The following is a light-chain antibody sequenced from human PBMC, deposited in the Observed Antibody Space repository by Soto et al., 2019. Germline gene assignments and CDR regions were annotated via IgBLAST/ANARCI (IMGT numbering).Light chain of an antibody. CDR1: QSISTW. Sequence: MTQSPSSLSASVGDRVTITCRASQSISTWLAWYQQKPGQAPRLLIYGASARATGIPARFSGSGSGTEFTLTISSLQSEDCAVYYCQQYNKWPPVTFGQGTRLEIK. CDR2: GAS. V-gene: IGKV3-15*01. CDR3: QQYNKWPPVT. J-gene: IGKJ5*01.